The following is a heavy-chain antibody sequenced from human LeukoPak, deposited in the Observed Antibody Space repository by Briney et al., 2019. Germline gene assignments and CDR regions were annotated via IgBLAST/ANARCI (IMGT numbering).Heavy chain of an antibody. CDR3: ARAPEITYLDY. Sequence: ASQTLSLTCTVSGGSVSTYYWNWIRQPPGKGLEWIGNIYYSGSTNYNPSLKSRVTISVDTSKNQFSLKLSSVTAADTAVYYCARAPEITYLDYWGQGTLVTVSS. J-gene: IGHJ4*02. CDR1: GGSVSTYY. CDR2: IYYSGST. V-gene: IGHV4-59*02. D-gene: IGHD3-10*01.